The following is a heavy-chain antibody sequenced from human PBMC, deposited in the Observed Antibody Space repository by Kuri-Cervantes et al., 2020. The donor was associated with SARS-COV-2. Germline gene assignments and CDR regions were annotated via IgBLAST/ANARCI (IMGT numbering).Heavy chain of an antibody. J-gene: IGHJ4*02. D-gene: IGHD1-7*01. Sequence: GSLRLSCAAYGGSFSGYYWSWIRQPPGKGLEWIGQIKHSGSTYYNPSLKSRVTIYVDTSKNQFSLELSSVTAADTAVYYCARLEVNAYNWNYAPYFDYWGQGTLVTVSS. V-gene: IGHV4-34*01. CDR1: GGSFSGYY. CDR3: ARLEVNAYNWNYAPYFDY. CDR2: IKHSGST.